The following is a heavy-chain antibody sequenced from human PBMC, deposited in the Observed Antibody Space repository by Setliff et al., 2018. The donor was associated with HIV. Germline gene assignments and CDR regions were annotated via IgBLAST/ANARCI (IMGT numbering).Heavy chain of an antibody. CDR3: ARDISSSWYAIDY. J-gene: IGHJ4*01. D-gene: IGHD6-13*01. CDR1: GFTYSSYE. CDR2: ISGSGSAI. Sequence: GGSLRLSCAASGFTYSSYEMNWVRQAPGKGLEWISYISGSGSAIYYADSVKGRFTISRDNANNSLYLQMNSLRAEDTAVYYCARDISSSWYAIDYWGHGTLVTVSS. V-gene: IGHV3-48*03.